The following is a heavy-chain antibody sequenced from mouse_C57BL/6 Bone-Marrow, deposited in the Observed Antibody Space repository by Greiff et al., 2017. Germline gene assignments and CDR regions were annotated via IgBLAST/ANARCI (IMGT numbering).Heavy chain of an antibody. Sequence: VQLQQPGAELVKPGASVKLSCKASGYTFTSYWMHWVKQRPGQGLEWIGMIHPNSGSTNYNEKFKSKATLTVDKSSSTAYMQLSSLTSEDSAVYYCARSRWLLNMDYWGQGTSVTGSS. CDR2: IHPNSGST. D-gene: IGHD2-3*01. J-gene: IGHJ4*01. V-gene: IGHV1-64*01. CDR1: GYTFTSYW. CDR3: ARSRWLLNMDY.